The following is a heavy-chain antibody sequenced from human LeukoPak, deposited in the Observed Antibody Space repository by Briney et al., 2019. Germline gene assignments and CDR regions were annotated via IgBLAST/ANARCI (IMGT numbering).Heavy chain of an antibody. V-gene: IGHV1-18*01. D-gene: IGHD3-3*01. CDR2: ISAYNGNT. CDR3: ARGPVTIFGVVTIDY. J-gene: IGHJ4*02. Sequence: ASVKVSCKASGYTSTSYGISWVRQAPGQGLEWMGWISAYNGNTNYAQKLQGRVTMTTDTSTSTAYMELRSLRSDDTAVYYCARGPVTIFGVVTIDYWGQGTLVTVSS. CDR1: GYTSTSYG.